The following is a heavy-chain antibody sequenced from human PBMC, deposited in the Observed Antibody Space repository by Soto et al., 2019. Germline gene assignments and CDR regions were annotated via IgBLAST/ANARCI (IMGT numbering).Heavy chain of an antibody. J-gene: IGHJ3*02. CDR2: IIPIFGTA. V-gene: IGHV1-69*01. CDR1: GGTFSSYA. D-gene: IGHD6-13*01. CDR3: ARDTPHRIPRIAAAGTDIGNAFDI. Sequence: QVQLVQSGAEVKKPGSSVKVSCKASGGTFSSYAISWVRQAPGQGLEWMGGIIPIFGTANYAQKFQGRVTITADESTSTAYMELSSLRSEDTAVYYCARDTPHRIPRIAAAGTDIGNAFDIWGQGTMVTVSS.